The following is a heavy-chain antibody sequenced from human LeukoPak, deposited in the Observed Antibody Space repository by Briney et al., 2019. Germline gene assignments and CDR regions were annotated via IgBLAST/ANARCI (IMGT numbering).Heavy chain of an antibody. CDR2: ISGSGGST. J-gene: IGHJ3*02. V-gene: IGHV3-23*01. CDR1: GFTFSGYA. D-gene: IGHD3-10*01. CDR3: AKDLGGSGSYYNIGAFDI. Sequence: GSLRLSCAASGFTFSGYAMSWVRQAPGKGLEWVSAISGSGGSTYYADSVKGRFTISRDNSKNTLYLQMNSLRAEDTAVYYCAKDLGGSGSYYNIGAFDIWGQGTMVTVSS.